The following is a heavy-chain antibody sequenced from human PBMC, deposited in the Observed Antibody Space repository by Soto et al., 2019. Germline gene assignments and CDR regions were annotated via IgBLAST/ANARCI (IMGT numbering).Heavy chain of an antibody. CDR1: GGSISSSSYY. CDR3: ASPGWDY. J-gene: IGHJ4*02. Sequence: SETLSLTCTVSGGSISSSSYYWGWIRQPPGKGLEWIGSIYYSGSTYYNPSLKSRVTISVDTSKNQFSLKLSSVTAADTAVYYCASPGWDYWGQETLVTVPS. V-gene: IGHV4-39*01. CDR2: IYYSGST.